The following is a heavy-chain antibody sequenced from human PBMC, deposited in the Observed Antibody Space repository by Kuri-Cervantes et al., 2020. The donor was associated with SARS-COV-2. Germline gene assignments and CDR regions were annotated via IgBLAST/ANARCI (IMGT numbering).Heavy chain of an antibody. Sequence: NVSCKGSLYSFTSYWIGWVRQMPGKGLEWMGIIYPGDSDTRYSPSFQVQVTISADKFISTAYLQWSSLKASDTALYYCATGLVVPAAMRDYWGQGTLVTVSS. CDR2: IYPGDSDT. D-gene: IGHD2-2*01. CDR1: LYSFTSYW. J-gene: IGHJ4*02. CDR3: ATGLVVPAAMRDY. V-gene: IGHV5-51*01.